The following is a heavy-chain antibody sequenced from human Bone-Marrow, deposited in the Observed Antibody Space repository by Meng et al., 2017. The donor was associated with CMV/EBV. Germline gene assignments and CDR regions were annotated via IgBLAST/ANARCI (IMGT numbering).Heavy chain of an antibody. J-gene: IGHJ6*02. CDR1: GLTFSSYG. V-gene: IGHV3-30*02. CDR3: AKMSQYSTNYYYYYGMDV. Sequence: GESLKISCAASGLTFSSYGMHWVRQAPGKGLEWVAFIRYDGRNKYYADSVKGRFTISRDNSKNTLYLQMNSLRAEDRAVYYCAKMSQYSTNYYYYYGMDVWGQGTTVTVSS. CDR2: IRYDGRNK. D-gene: IGHD6-6*01.